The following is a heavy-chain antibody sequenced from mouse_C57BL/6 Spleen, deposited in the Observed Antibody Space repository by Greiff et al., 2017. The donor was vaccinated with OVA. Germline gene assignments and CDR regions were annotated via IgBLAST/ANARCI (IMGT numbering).Heavy chain of an antibody. Sequence: DVQLQESGGDLVKPGGSLKLSCAASGFTFSSYGMSWVRQTPDKRLEWVATISSGGSYTYYPDSVKGRFTISRDNAKNTLYLQMSSLKSEDTAMYYCARQEGLYFDYWGQGTTLTVSS. J-gene: IGHJ2*01. CDR1: GFTFSSYG. D-gene: IGHD3-3*01. V-gene: IGHV5-6*01. CDR2: ISSGGSYT. CDR3: ARQEGLYFDY.